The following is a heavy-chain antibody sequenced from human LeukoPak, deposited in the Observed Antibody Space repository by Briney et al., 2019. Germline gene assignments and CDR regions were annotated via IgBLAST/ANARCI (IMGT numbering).Heavy chain of an antibody. CDR2: IIPIFGTA. V-gene: IGHV1-69*13. J-gene: IGHJ3*02. Sequence: SVKVSCKASGGTFSSYAISWVRQVPGQGLEWMGGIIPIFGTANYAQKFQGRVTITADESTSTAYMELSSLRSEDTAVYYCARSMSEAFDIWGQGTMVTVSS. CDR1: GGTFSSYA. CDR3: ARSMSEAFDI. D-gene: IGHD2/OR15-2a*01.